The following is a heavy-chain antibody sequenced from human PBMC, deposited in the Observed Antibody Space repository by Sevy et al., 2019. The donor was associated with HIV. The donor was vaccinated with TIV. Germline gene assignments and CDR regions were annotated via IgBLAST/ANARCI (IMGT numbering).Heavy chain of an antibody. Sequence: GGSLRLSCAASGFTFSSYAMSWVRQAPGKGLEWVSAISGSGGSTYYADSVKGRFTISRDNSKNTLYLQMNSLRAEDTAVYYCAKGLGGPYYYYYMDVWGNGTTVTVSS. J-gene: IGHJ6*03. CDR2: ISGSGGST. CDR3: AKGLGGPYYYYYMDV. D-gene: IGHD3-10*01. CDR1: GFTFSSYA. V-gene: IGHV3-23*01.